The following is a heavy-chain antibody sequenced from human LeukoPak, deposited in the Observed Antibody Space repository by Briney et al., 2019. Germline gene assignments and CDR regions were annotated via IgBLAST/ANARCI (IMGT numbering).Heavy chain of an antibody. V-gene: IGHV3-74*01. Sequence: PGGSLRLSCAASGFTFSSYWMHWVRQAPGKGLVWVSRINSDGSSTSYADSVKGRFTISRDNAKNTLYLQMNSLRAEDTAVYYCARDAVEGSGTSPYYYYYYGMDVWGQGTTVTVSS. CDR3: ARDAVEGSGTSPYYYYYYGMDV. CDR2: INSDGSST. D-gene: IGHD3-10*01. CDR1: GFTFSSYW. J-gene: IGHJ6*02.